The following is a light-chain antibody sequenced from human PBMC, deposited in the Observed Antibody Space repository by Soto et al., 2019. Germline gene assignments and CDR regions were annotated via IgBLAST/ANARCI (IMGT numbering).Light chain of an antibody. J-gene: IGKJ1*01. CDR2: DAY. CDR3: QQYNSYSRT. Sequence: ENVLSKSPATLSLSPGETAPLSWSASQSVSSYLAWYQQKPGQAPRLLIYDAYNRATGIPARFSGSGSGTEFTLTISSLQPDDFATYYCQQYNSYSRTFGQGTKVDIK. V-gene: IGKV3-11*01. CDR1: QSVSSY.